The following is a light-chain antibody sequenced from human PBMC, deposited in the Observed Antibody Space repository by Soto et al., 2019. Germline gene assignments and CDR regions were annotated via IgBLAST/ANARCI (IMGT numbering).Light chain of an antibody. V-gene: IGLV7-46*01. Sequence: QAVVTQEPSLTVSPGGTVTLTCGSSTGAVTSGHYPYRFQQKPGQAPRTLIYDTSNKHSWTPARFSGSLLGGKAALTLSGAHPEDEAEYYCLLSYSGAQAVFGGGTKLTVL. CDR1: TGAVTSGHY. CDR2: DTS. CDR3: LLSYSGAQAV. J-gene: IGLJ2*01.